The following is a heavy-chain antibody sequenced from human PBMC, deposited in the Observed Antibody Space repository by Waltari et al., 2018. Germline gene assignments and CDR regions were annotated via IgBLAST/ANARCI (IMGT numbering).Heavy chain of an antibody. CDR2: IRYDGINK. J-gene: IGHJ4*02. Sequence: QVQLVQSGAEVKKPGSSVKVSCKASGFTFSSYGMHWVRQAPGKGLEWVALIRYDGINKYYADSVKGRFTISRDNSKNTLYLQMNSLRAEDTAVYYCAKDRRGYWGQGTLVIVSS. V-gene: IGHV3-30*02. CDR3: AKDRRGY. CDR1: GFTFSSYG.